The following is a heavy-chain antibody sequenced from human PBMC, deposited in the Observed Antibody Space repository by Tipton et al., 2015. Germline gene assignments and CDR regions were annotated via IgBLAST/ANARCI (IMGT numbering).Heavy chain of an antibody. J-gene: IGHJ4*02. CDR1: GFIFNNYW. V-gene: IGHV3-7*01. CDR2: IKPDGSDQ. CDR3: ARDILNDFCSGWPEEY. D-gene: IGHD3-3*01. Sequence: SLRLSCAASGFIFNNYWMTWVRQAPGKGLEWVANIKPDGSDQYYVDSVKGRFTFSRDNAKNSLYLQMNSLRAEDTAVYYCARDILNDFCSGWPEEYWGQGTLVTVSS.